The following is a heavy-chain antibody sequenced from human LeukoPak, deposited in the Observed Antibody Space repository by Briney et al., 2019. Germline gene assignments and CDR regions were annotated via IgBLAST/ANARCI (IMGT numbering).Heavy chain of an antibody. CDR1: GFTFSNYW. D-gene: IGHD3/OR15-3a*01. V-gene: IGHV3-7*01. CDR2: IKEDGSGK. Sequence: GGSLRLSCAASGFTFSNYWMSWVRQAPGKGLEWVAIIKEDGSGKYYVDSVKGRFTISRDNAMNSLYLQMKRLRAEDTAVYYCARVSMILGVAAFFDYWGQGTLVTVS. J-gene: IGHJ4*02. CDR3: ARVSMILGVAAFFDY.